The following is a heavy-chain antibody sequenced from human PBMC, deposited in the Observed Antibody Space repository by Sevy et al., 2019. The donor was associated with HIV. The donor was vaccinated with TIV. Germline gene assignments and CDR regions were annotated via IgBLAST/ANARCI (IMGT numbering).Heavy chain of an antibody. Sequence: GGSLRLSCSASGFTFSSYAMHWVRQAPGKGLEYVSAISSNGGSTYYADSVKGRFTISRDNSKNTLYLQMGSLRAEDTAVYYCVKDRVSYYDSSGYFDYWGQGTLVTVSS. CDR2: ISSNGGST. J-gene: IGHJ4*02. V-gene: IGHV3-64D*06. D-gene: IGHD3-22*01. CDR3: VKDRVSYYDSSGYFDY. CDR1: GFTFSSYA.